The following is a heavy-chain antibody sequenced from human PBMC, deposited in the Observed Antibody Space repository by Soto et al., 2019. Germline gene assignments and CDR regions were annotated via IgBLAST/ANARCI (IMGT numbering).Heavy chain of an antibody. CDR3: ARLRIATNNYKWFVP. Sequence: PSETLSLTCSVSGAALNSGNYYWSWIRQVPGKDLEWIGHIYVTGAVDYNPSLRDRITISQDTSERQFSLNLRLVTAADTAVYYCARLRIATNNYKWFVPWGQGTLVTVSS. CDR1: GAALNSGNYY. J-gene: IGHJ5*02. D-gene: IGHD2-21*01. V-gene: IGHV4-31*03. CDR2: IYVTGAV.